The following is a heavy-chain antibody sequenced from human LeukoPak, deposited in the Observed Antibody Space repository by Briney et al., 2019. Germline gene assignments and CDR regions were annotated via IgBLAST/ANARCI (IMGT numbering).Heavy chain of an antibody. V-gene: IGHV1-3*01. D-gene: IGHD6-13*01. J-gene: IGHJ4*02. Sequence: ASVKVSCKASGYTFTSYAMHWVRQAPGQRLEWMGWINAGNGNTKYSQKFQGRVTITRDTSASTAYMELSSLRSEDMAVYYCARAGGRSSSWKVWGQGTLVTVSS. CDR2: INAGNGNT. CDR3: ARAGGRSSSWKV. CDR1: GYTFTSYA.